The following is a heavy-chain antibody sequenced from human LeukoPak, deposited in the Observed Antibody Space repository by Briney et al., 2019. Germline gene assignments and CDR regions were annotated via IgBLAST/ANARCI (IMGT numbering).Heavy chain of an antibody. CDR2: ISAYNGNT. CDR3: ARGNDYDILTGYYNVGRGFDY. D-gene: IGHD3-9*01. V-gene: IGHV1-18*01. CDR1: GYTFTSYG. J-gene: IGHJ4*02. Sequence: ASVKVSCKASGYTFTSYGISWVRQAPGQGLEWMGWISAYNGNTNYAQKLQGRVTMTTDTSTSTAYMELRSLRSDDTAVYYCARGNDYDILTGYYNVGRGFDYWGQGTLVTVSS.